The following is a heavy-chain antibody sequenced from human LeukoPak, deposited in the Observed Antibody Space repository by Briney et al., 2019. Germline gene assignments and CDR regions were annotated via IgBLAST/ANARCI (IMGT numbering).Heavy chain of an antibody. D-gene: IGHD2-21*01. CDR1: GGSFSGYF. Sequence: SETLSLTCAVYGGSFSGYFWSWIRQPPGKGLEWIGEINHSGSTSYNPSLKSRVTISVDTSKSQFSLRLSSVTAADTAVYYCARVVVTAPYYYYYYIGVWGKGTTVTVSS. CDR3: ARVVVTAPYYYYYYIGV. J-gene: IGHJ6*03. V-gene: IGHV4-34*01. CDR2: INHSGST.